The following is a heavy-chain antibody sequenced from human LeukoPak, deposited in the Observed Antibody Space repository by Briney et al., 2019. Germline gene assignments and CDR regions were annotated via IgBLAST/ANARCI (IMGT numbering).Heavy chain of an antibody. V-gene: IGHV1-69*13. CDR1: GGTFSSYA. J-gene: IGHJ4*02. D-gene: IGHD3-3*01. Sequence: ASVKVSCKASGGTFSSYANSWVRQAPGQGLEWMGGIIPIFGTANYAQKFQGRVTITADESTSTAYMELSSLRSEDTAVYYCAGSCDFWSGYPYWGQGTLVTVSS. CDR2: IIPIFGTA. CDR3: AGSCDFWSGYPY.